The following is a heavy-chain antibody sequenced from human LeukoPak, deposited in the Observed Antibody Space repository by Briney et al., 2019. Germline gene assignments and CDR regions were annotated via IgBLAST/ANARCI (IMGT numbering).Heavy chain of an antibody. J-gene: IGHJ6*02. D-gene: IGHD6-19*01. CDR1: GYTFTSYG. V-gene: IGHV1-18*01. Sequence: ASVKVSCKASGYTFTSYGISWVRQAPGQGLEWMGWISAYNGNTNYAQKLQGRVTMTTDTSTSTAYMELRSLRSDDTAVYYCARDQQYSSGWYVFYYYYGMDVWGQGTTVTVSS. CDR3: ARDQQYSSGWYVFYYYYGMDV. CDR2: ISAYNGNT.